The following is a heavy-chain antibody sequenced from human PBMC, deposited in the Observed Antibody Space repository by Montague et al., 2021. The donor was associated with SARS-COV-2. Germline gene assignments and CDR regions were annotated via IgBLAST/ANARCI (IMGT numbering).Heavy chain of an antibody. D-gene: IGHD3-10*01. CDR3: AREAWFGDKTSASEYYVMDV. CDR2: IYTSGST. CDR1: GGSISSYY. J-gene: IGHJ6*02. V-gene: IGHV4-4*07. Sequence: SETLSLTCTVSGGSISSYYWSWIRQPAGKGLEWIGRIYTSGSTNYNPSLKSRVTMSVDTSKNQFSLKLSSVTAADTAVYYCAREAWFGDKTSASEYYVMDVWGQGTTVTVSS.